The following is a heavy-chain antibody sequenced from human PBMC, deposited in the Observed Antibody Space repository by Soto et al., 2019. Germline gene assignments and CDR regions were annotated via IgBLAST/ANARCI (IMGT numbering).Heavy chain of an antibody. D-gene: IGHD3-16*01. CDR1: GFTFSSYG. Sequence: QVQLVESGGGVVQPGGSLRLSCAASGFTFSSYGLYWVRQPPGKGLEWVALIWYDGNKKFYADSVRGRFTISRDNSKNTVYLQMNSLRAEDTAVYYCATEGVSLFMIPSELEHWGQGTLVTVSS. J-gene: IGHJ1*01. V-gene: IGHV3-33*01. CDR3: ATEGVSLFMIPSELEH. CDR2: IWYDGNKK.